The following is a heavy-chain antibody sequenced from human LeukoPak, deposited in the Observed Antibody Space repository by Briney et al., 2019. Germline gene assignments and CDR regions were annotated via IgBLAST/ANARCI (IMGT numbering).Heavy chain of an antibody. CDR3: ASGVWNSAY. D-gene: IGHD1-7*01. Sequence: SETLSLTCAVYGGSFSGYYWSWIRQPPGKGLEWIGEINHSGSTNYNPSLKSRVTISVDTSKNQSSLKLSSVTAADTAVYYCASGVWNSAYWGQGTLVTVSS. J-gene: IGHJ4*02. CDR1: GGSFSGYY. V-gene: IGHV4-34*01. CDR2: INHSGST.